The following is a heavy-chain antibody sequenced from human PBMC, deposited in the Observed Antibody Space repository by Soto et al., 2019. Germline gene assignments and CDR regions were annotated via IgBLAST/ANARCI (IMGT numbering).Heavy chain of an antibody. CDR1: GGTFSSYA. CDR3: ARDELSGGYYLIQSSY. Sequence: SVKVSCKASGGTFSSYAISWVRQAPGQGLEWMGGIIPIFGTANYAQKFQGRVTITADESTSTAYMELSSLRSEDTAVYYCARDELSGGYYLIQSSYWGQGTLVTVSS. CDR2: IIPIFGTA. V-gene: IGHV1-69*13. J-gene: IGHJ4*02. D-gene: IGHD3-22*01.